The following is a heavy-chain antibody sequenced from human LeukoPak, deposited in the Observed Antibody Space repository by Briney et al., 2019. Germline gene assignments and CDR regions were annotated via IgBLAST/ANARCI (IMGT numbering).Heavy chain of an antibody. CDR3: AREYSSSSGRRAFDI. J-gene: IGHJ3*02. Sequence: SETLSLTCAVYGGSFSGYYWSWIRQPPGKGLEWIGYIYYSGSTNYNPSLKSRLTISIDTSENQFSLKLSSVTAADTAVYYCAREYSSSSGRRAFDIWGQGTMVTVSS. V-gene: IGHV4-59*08. CDR1: GGSFSGYY. CDR2: IYYSGST. D-gene: IGHD6-6*01.